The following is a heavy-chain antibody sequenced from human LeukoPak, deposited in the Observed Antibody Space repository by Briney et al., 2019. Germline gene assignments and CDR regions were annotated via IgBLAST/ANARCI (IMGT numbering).Heavy chain of an antibody. D-gene: IGHD6-19*01. J-gene: IGHJ4*02. CDR1: GYSISSGYY. Sequence: PSETLSLTCTVSGYSISSGYYWGWIRQPPGKGLEWIGSIYHSGNTYYTPSLKSRVTISVDTSKNQFSLKLSSVTAADTAVHFCARGIAVAGIYNDYWGQGTLVTVSS. CDR3: ARGIAVAGIYNDY. CDR2: IYHSGNT. V-gene: IGHV4-38-2*02.